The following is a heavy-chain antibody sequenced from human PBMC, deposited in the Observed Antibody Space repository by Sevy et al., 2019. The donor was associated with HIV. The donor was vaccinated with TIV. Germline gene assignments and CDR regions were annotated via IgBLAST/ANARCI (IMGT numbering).Heavy chain of an antibody. CDR3: TRQGDIVLVPAAIRGAFDI. D-gene: IGHD2-2*01. J-gene: IGHJ3*02. CDR1: GFTFSGSA. Sequence: GGSLRLSCAASGFTFSGSAMHWVRQASGKGLEWVGRIRSKANSYATAYAASVKGRFTISRDDSKNTAYLQMNSLKTGDTAVYYCTRQGDIVLVPAAIRGAFDIWGQGTMVTVSS. CDR2: IRSKANSYAT. V-gene: IGHV3-73*01.